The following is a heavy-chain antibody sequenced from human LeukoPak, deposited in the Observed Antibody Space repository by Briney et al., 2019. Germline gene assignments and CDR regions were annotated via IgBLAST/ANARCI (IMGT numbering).Heavy chain of an antibody. D-gene: IGHD1-1*01. CDR1: GFTFDDYA. CDR2: ISWNSGSI. Sequence: PGGSLRLSCAASGFTFDDYAMHWVRQAPGKGLEWVSGISWNSGSIGYADSVKGRFTISRDNSKNTLYLQMNSLRVEDTAKYYCAKGSTNWDGYKGGYDP. J-gene: IGHJ5*02. CDR3: AKGSTNWDGYKGGYDP. V-gene: IGHV3-9*01.